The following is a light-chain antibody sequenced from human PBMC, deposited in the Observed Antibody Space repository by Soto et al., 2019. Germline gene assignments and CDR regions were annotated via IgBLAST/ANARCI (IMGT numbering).Light chain of an antibody. V-gene: IGKV3-20*01. CDR1: QSVSSSY. CDR2: GAS. CDR3: QRYGGSPLYT. Sequence: EIVLTQSPRILSLSPGERATLSCRASQSVSSSYLAWYQQKPGQAPRLLIYGASSRATDIPDRFSGSGSGTDFTLTISRLEPEDLAVYYCQRYGGSPLYTFGQGTKLEIK. J-gene: IGKJ2*01.